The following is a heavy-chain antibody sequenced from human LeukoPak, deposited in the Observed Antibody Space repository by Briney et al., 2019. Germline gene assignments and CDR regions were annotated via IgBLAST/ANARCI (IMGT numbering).Heavy chain of an antibody. J-gene: IGHJ4*02. V-gene: IGHV1-18*01. D-gene: IGHD6-13*01. CDR3: GGGPGWYSSRPNDY. CDR2: ISAYNGNT. CDR1: GYTFTSYG. Sequence: ASVKVSCKASGYTFTSYGISWVRQAPGQGLEWMGWISAYNGNTNYAQKLQGRVTMTTDTSTSTAYMELRSLKSDDTAWYYGGGGPGWYSSRPNDYGGQGTLVTVSS.